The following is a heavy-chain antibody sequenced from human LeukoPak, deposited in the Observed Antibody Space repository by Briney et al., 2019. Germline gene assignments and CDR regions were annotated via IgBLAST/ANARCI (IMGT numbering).Heavy chain of an antibody. D-gene: IGHD2-21*01. CDR2: INTDGSTT. CDR3: ASLKSDN. J-gene: IGHJ4*02. V-gene: IGHV3-74*01. CDR1: GFTFSNYW. Sequence: GGSLRLSCAASGFTFSNYWMHWVRQAPGKGLVWVSRINTDGSTTNYADAVKGRFTISRDNAKNALYLQMNGLRAEDTAVYYCASLKSDNWGRGTLVSVSS.